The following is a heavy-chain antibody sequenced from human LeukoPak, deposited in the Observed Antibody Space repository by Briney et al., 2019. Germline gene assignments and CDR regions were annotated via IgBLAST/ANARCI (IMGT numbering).Heavy chain of an antibody. Sequence: GGSLRLSCAASGFTFSSYGMHWVRQAPGKGLEWVAFIRYDGSNKYYADSVKGRFTISRDNSKNTLYLQMNSLRAEDTAVYYCAKDLQGITGTSDYWGQGTLVTVSS. CDR1: GFTFSSYG. J-gene: IGHJ4*02. V-gene: IGHV3-30*02. D-gene: IGHD1-20*01. CDR3: AKDLQGITGTSDY. CDR2: IRYDGSNK.